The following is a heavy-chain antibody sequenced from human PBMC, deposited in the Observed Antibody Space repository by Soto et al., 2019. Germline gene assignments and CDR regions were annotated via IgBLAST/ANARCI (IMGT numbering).Heavy chain of an antibody. CDR2: ISGGGSST. CDR1: GFTFSNSA. Sequence: GGSLRLSCAASGFTFSNSAMSWVRQAPGKGLEWVSSISGGGSSTYYADSVKGRFTISRDNSKNTLYLQMNSLRAEDTAVYYCASIAARPGYFQHWGQGTLVTVSS. V-gene: IGHV3-23*01. CDR3: ASIAARPGYFQH. J-gene: IGHJ1*01. D-gene: IGHD6-6*01.